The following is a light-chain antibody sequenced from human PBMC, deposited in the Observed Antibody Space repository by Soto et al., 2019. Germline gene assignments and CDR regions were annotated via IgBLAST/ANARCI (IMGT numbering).Light chain of an antibody. CDR3: QQYDSTPYT. J-gene: IGKJ2*01. CDR2: GAS. V-gene: IGKV3-20*01. CDR1: QSVSSSY. Sequence: EVVLTQSPGTLSLSPGERATLSCRASQSVSSSYLVWYQQKPGQAPRLLIYGASSRATGIPDRFSGSGSGTDFTLTISRLEPEDFAVYYCQQYDSTPYTFGQGTKVDIK.